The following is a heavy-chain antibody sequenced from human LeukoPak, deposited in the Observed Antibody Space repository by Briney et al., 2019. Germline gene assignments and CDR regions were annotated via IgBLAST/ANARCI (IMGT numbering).Heavy chain of an antibody. CDR3: ARGYSGSYLADY. CDR2: IYYSGST. J-gene: IGHJ4*02. CDR1: GGSISSYY. D-gene: IGHD1-26*01. Sequence: SETLSLTCTVSGGSISSYYWSWIRQPPGKGLGWIGYIYYSGSTNYNPSLKSRVTISVDTSKNQFSLKLSSVTAADTAVYYCARGYSGSYLADYWGQGTLVTVSS. V-gene: IGHV4-59*01.